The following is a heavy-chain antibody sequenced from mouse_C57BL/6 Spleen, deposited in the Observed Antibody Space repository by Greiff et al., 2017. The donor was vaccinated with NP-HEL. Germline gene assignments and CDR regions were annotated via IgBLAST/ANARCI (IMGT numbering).Heavy chain of an antibody. CDR2: IDPSDSET. Sequence: QVQLQQPGAELVRPGSSVKLSCKASGYTFTSYWMHWVKQRPIQGLEWIGNIDPSDSETHYTQKFKDKATLPVDKSSSTAYMQLSSLTSEDSAVYYCASDSSGLGYWGQGTTLTVSS. CDR3: ASDSSGLGY. D-gene: IGHD3-2*02. CDR1: GYTFTSYW. J-gene: IGHJ2*01. V-gene: IGHV1-52*01.